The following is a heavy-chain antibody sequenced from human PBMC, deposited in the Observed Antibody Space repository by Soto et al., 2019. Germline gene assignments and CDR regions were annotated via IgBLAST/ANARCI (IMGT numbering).Heavy chain of an antibody. CDR3: AKDKNDYIWGSYRLTDPVDY. D-gene: IGHD3-16*02. CDR1: GFTFSSYA. Sequence: GGSLRLSCAASGFTFSSYAMSWVRQAPGKGLEWVSAISGSGGSTYYADSVKGRFTISRDNSKNTLYLQMNSLRAEDTAVYYCAKDKNDYIWGSYRLTDPVDYWGQGTLVTVSS. J-gene: IGHJ4*02. CDR2: ISGSGGST. V-gene: IGHV3-23*01.